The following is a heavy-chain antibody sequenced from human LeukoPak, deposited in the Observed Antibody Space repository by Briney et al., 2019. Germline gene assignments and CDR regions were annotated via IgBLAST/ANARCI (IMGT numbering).Heavy chain of an antibody. D-gene: IGHD3-10*01. CDR3: AKDSSMVRGVMSWFDP. J-gene: IGHJ5*02. CDR2: INSDGSST. V-gene: IGHV3-74*01. CDR1: GFTFSSYW. Sequence: GGSLRLSCAASGFTFSSYWMHWVRQAPGKGLVWVSRINSDGSSTSYADSVKGRFTISRDNAKNTLYLQMNSLRAEDTAVYYCAKDSSMVRGVMSWFDPWGQGTLVTVSS.